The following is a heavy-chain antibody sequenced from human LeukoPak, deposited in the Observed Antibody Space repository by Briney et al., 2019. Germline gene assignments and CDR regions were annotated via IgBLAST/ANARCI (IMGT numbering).Heavy chain of an antibody. J-gene: IGHJ4*02. CDR1: GGSISRYY. CDR3: ARGHYFDY. CDR2: IYYSGST. Sequence: SETLSLTCTVSGGSISRYYWSWIRQPPGKGLEWIGYIYYSGSTNYNPSLKSRVTISVDTSKNKFSLKLSSVTAADTAVYYCARGHYFDYWGQGTLVTVSS. V-gene: IGHV4-59*01.